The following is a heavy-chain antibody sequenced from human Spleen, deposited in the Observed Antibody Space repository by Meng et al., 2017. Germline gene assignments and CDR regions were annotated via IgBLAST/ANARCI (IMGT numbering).Heavy chain of an antibody. CDR2: IYYSGRT. V-gene: IGHV4-39*07. Sequence: GPLRLSCTVSGGSISSSSYYWGWIRQPPGKGLEWIGNIYYSGRTYYNPSLKSRVTISVATSKNQFSLKLSSVTAADTAVYYCARDILTYYYDSDGYLRGYYFDSWGQGTLVTVSS. D-gene: IGHD3-22*01. J-gene: IGHJ4*02. CDR1: GGSISSSSYY. CDR3: ARDILTYYYDSDGYLRGYYFDS.